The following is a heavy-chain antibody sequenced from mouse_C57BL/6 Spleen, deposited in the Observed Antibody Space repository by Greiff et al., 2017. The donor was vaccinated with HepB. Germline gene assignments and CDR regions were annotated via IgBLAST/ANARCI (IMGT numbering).Heavy chain of an antibody. D-gene: IGHD1-1*01. CDR3: ARGGTTVVARDWYFDV. V-gene: IGHV1-54*01. CDR2: INPGSGGT. J-gene: IGHJ1*03. CDR1: GYAFTNYL. Sequence: VQLQQSGAELVRPGTSVKVSCKASGYAFTNYLIEWVKQRPGQGLEWIGVINPGSGGTNYNEKFKGKATLTADKSSSTAYMQLSSLTSEDSAVYFCARGGTTVVARDWYFDVWGTGTTVTVSS.